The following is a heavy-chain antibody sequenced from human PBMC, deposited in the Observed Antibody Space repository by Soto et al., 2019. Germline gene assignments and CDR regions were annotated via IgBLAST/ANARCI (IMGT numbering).Heavy chain of an antibody. CDR2: INPNSGGT. V-gene: IGHV1-2*07. J-gene: IGHJ4*02. CDR1: GKTPSGYY. Sequence: VASVKVSCKTSGKTPSGYYIHWVRQAPSQGLEWMGWINPNSGGTKYADNFQDRVTLTRDTSLSTVYMNSLRAEDTALYYCAKNGLDNSPSAIDSWGPGTLVTVSS. D-gene: IGHD2-8*01. CDR3: AKNGLDNSPSAIDS.